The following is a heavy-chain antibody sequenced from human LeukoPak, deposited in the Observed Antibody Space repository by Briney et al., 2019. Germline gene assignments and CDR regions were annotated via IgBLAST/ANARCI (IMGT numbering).Heavy chain of an antibody. J-gene: IGHJ3*02. CDR2: TYYRSKWYN. Sequence: SQTLSLTCAISGDSVSSNSAAWNWIRKSPSRGFEWLGRTYYRSKWYNDYAVSVKSRIPINPDTSQNQFSLQLNSVTPEDTAVYYCARDLGYYYANAFDIWGQGTMVTVSS. CDR1: GDSVSSNSAA. CDR3: ARDLGYYYANAFDI. D-gene: IGHD3-22*01. V-gene: IGHV6-1*01.